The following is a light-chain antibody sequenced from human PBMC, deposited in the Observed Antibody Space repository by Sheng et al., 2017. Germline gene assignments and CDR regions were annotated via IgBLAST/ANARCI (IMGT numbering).Light chain of an antibody. CDR1: QSVSTY. CDR2: DAS. CDR3: QQYSSSPLT. J-gene: IGKJ4*01. V-gene: IGKV3-11*01. Sequence: EIVLTQSPATLSLSPGERATLSCKASQSVSTYFAWYQQKPGQAPRLLIYDASNRATGIPPRFSGSGSGTEFTLTISRLEPEDFAVYYCQQYSSSPLTFGGGTKVEIK.